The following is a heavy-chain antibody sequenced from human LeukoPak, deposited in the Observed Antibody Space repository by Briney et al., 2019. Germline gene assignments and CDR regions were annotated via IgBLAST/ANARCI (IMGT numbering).Heavy chain of an antibody. J-gene: IGHJ5*02. Sequence: SETLSLTCAVYGGSFSGYYWSWIRQPPGKGLEWIGEINHSGSTNYNPSLKSRVTISVDTPKNQFSLKLSSVTAADTAVYYCARGGITMVRGATVGWFDPWGQGTLVTVSS. V-gene: IGHV4-34*01. CDR2: INHSGST. CDR3: ARGGITMVRGATVGWFDP. D-gene: IGHD3-10*01. CDR1: GGSFSGYY.